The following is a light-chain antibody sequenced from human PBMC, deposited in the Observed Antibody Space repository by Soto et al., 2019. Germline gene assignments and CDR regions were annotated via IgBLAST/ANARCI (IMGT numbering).Light chain of an antibody. J-gene: IGKJ2*01. CDR3: QQYNNWPHT. V-gene: IGKV3-15*01. CDR2: GVS. CDR1: PGVSSK. Sequence: EIVMTQSPATLSVSPGERATLSCRASPGVSSKLAWFQKKPGQAPSLLIYGVSTRATGVPVRFSGSGSGTEFTLSVNGLRSGDFAVYYRQQYNNWPHTFGQGTKVDIK.